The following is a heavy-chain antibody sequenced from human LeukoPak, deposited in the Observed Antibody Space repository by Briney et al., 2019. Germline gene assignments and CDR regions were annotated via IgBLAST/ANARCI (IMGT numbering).Heavy chain of an antibody. CDR2: INPNSGGT. CDR3: ARGNDILTGIAY. CDR1: GYTFTGYY. Sequence: GSSVTVPCKASGYTFTGYYMHWVRLAPGQGLEWMGWINPNSGGTNYSQKFQGRVTMTRDTSISTAYMELSRLRSDDTAVYYCARGNDILTGIAYCGQGSPVTVSS. V-gene: IGHV1-2*02. J-gene: IGHJ1*01. D-gene: IGHD3-9*01.